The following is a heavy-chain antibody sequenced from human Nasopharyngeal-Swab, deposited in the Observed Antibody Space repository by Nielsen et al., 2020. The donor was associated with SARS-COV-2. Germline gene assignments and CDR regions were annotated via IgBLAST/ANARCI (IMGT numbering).Heavy chain of an antibody. J-gene: IGHJ6*02. V-gene: IGHV3-48*04. CDR2: ISSSSSTI. CDR3: ARDRVSNYYYGMDV. Sequence: WIRQPPGKGLEWVSYISSSSSTIYYAESVKGRFTISRDNAKNSLYLQMNSLRAEDTAVYYCARDRVSNYYYGMDVWGQGTTVTVSS.